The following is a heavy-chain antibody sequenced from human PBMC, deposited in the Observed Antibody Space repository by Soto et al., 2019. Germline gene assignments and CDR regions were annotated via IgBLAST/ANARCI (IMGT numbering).Heavy chain of an antibody. CDR2: IDPSDSYT. CDR3: ARLAYYDTSGYYPD. V-gene: IGHV5-10-1*01. CDR1: GHSFASYW. D-gene: IGHD3-22*01. J-gene: IGHJ4*02. Sequence: SLKISCKGSGHSFASYWISWVRQMPGKGLEWMGRIDPSDSYTNYSPSFEGHVTISADKSISTAFLQWSSLKGSDTAMYYCARLAYYDTSGYYPDWGQGTLVTVSS.